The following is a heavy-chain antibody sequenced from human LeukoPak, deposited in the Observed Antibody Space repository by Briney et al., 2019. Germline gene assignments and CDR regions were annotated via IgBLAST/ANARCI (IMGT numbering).Heavy chain of an antibody. CDR2: ISYDGSNK. CDR1: GFTFSSYA. V-gene: IGHV3-30*04. CDR3: ARSLGHSGRGWYFDL. J-gene: IGHJ2*01. D-gene: IGHD5-12*01. Sequence: GGSLRLSCAASGFTFSSYAMHWVRQAPGKGLEGVAVISYDGSNKYYADSVKGRFTISRDNTKNTLYLQMNSLRAEDTAVYYCARSLGHSGRGWYFDLWGRGTLVTVSS.